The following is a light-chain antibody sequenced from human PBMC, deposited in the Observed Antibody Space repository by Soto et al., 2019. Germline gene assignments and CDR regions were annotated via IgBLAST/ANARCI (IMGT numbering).Light chain of an antibody. Sequence: SALTQPASVSGSPGQSITISCTGTSSVVGTYNSVSWYQQYPGKAPKLMIHDVSNRPSGVSNRFSGSKSGNTASLTISGLQAEDEADYYCSSYTSSSSYVFGSRTKVTVL. CDR2: DVS. CDR1: SSVVGTYNS. CDR3: SSYTSSSSYV. V-gene: IGLV2-14*01. J-gene: IGLJ1*01.